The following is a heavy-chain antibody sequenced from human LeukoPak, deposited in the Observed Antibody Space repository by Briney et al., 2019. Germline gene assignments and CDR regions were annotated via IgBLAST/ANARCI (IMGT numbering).Heavy chain of an antibody. CDR3: ARGIFTGGTYYGY. CDR2: ISYDGSSK. D-gene: IGHD1-26*01. Sequence: PGGSLRLSCEASEFIFSSYGMHWVRQAPGKGLEWVAVISYDGSSKNYGDSVKGRFTISRDNSKNTVYLQMNSLRVEDTALYYCARGIFTGGTYYGYWGQGTLVTVSS. V-gene: IGHV3-30*19. J-gene: IGHJ4*02. CDR1: EFIFSSYG.